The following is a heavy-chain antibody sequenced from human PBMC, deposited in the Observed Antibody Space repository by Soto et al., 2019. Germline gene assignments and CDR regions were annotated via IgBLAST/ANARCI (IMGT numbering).Heavy chain of an antibody. CDR1: GDTISSDN. V-gene: IGHV1-69*02. Sequence: ASVKVSCKASGDTISSDNIIWVRQAPGQGLEWMGRINPTLKIIRYAQKFQGRVTITADKSTSTAYMELGSLRSEDTAVYYCARVSCSTNSCYWFDPWGQGTQVTVSS. J-gene: IGHJ5*02. CDR2: INPTLKII. D-gene: IGHD2-2*01. CDR3: ARVSCSTNSCYWFDP.